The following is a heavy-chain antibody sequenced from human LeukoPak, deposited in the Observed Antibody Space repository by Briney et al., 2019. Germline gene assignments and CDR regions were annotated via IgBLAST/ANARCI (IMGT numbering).Heavy chain of an antibody. Sequence: ASVKVSCKASGYTFTGYYMHWVRQAPGQGLEWMGRINPNSGGTNYAQKFQGRVTMTRDTSISTAYMELSRLRSDVTAVYYCARRYSGSPFDYWGQGTLVTVSS. CDR2: INPNSGGT. CDR3: ARRYSGSPFDY. D-gene: IGHD1-26*01. V-gene: IGHV1-2*06. CDR1: GYTFTGYY. J-gene: IGHJ4*02.